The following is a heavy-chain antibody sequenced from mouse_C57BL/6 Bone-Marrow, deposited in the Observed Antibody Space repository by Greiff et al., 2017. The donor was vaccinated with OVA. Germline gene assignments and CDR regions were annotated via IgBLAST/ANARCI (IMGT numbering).Heavy chain of an antibody. J-gene: IGHJ3*01. CDR2: INPYNGGT. CDR3: ARSAIYYDYGAWFAY. D-gene: IGHD2-4*01. V-gene: IGHV1-19*01. Sequence: EVKLMESGPVLVKPGASVKMSCKASGYTFTDYYMNWVKQSHGKSLEWIGVINPYNGGTSYNQKFKGKATLTVDKSSSTAYMELNSLTSEDSAVYYCARSAIYYDYGAWFAYWGQGTLVTVSA. CDR1: GYTFTDYY.